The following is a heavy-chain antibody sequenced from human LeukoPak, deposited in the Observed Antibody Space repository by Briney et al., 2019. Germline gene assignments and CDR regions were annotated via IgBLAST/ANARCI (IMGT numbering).Heavy chain of an antibody. CDR3: ASIRVAGPAFCFDY. J-gene: IGHJ4*02. D-gene: IGHD6-19*01. Sequence: SETLSLTCAVYGGSFSGYYWSWIRQPPGKGLEWIGEINHSGSTNYNPSLKSQVTISVDTSKNQFSLKLSSVTAADTAVYYCASIRVAGPAFCFDYWGQGTLVTVSS. V-gene: IGHV4-34*01. CDR1: GGSFSGYY. CDR2: INHSGST.